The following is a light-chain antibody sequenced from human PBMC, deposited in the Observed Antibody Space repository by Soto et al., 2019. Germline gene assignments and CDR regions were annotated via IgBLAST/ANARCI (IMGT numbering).Light chain of an antibody. CDR2: AVS. J-gene: IGKJ1*01. CDR3: LQHNIYPRT. V-gene: IGKV1-17*01. CDR1: QGIRND. Sequence: DIPQKPSPSSLSASVGARVTVTCRASQGIRNDLGWYQQKPGKAPKCLIYAVSSLRSGVPSRFSGSGSGTEFTLTISSLQPEDFATYYCLQHNIYPRTFGQGSKV.